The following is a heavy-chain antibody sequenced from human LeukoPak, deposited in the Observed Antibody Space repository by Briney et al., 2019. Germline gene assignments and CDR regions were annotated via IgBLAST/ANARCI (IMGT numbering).Heavy chain of an antibody. CDR1: GGSISSGGYY. Sequence: SETLSLTCTVSGGSISSGGYYWSWIRQHPGEGLEWIGYIYYSGSTYYNPSLKSRVTISVDTSKSQFSLKLTSVSAADTAVYYCARRSDYSGSGSYYYFDYWGQGILVTVSS. CDR2: IYYSGST. V-gene: IGHV4-31*03. CDR3: ARRSDYSGSGSYYYFDY. D-gene: IGHD3-10*01. J-gene: IGHJ4*02.